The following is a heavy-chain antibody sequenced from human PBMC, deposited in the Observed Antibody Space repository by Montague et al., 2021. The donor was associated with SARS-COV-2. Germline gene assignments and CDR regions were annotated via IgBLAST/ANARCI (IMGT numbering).Heavy chain of an antibody. J-gene: IGHJ6*02. CDR1: GGSFSGYY. CDR3: ARGGHQLRFGLDV. V-gene: IGHV4-34*01. CDR2: IHHTGST. D-gene: IGHD3-16*01. Sequence: SETLSLTCAVYGGSFSGYYWSWIRQPPGKGLEWIGQIHHTGSTIYKPSLKSRVTISEDTSKNQFSLKMTSVTVADTAVYYCARGGHQLRFGLDVWGQGTTVTVSS.